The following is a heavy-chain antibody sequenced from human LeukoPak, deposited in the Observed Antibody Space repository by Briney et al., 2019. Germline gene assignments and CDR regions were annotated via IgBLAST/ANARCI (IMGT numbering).Heavy chain of an antibody. Sequence: LPGGSLRLSCAASGFTLSNYAMTWVRQAPGKGPEWVSAINGSGGSTYYADSVKGRFTISRDNSKNTLYLQMNSLSAGDTGVFYCAKGRAAARTVSWFDPWGQGTLVTVSS. D-gene: IGHD6-13*01. CDR2: INGSGGST. J-gene: IGHJ5*02. V-gene: IGHV3-23*01. CDR3: AKGRAAARTVSWFDP. CDR1: GFTLSNYA.